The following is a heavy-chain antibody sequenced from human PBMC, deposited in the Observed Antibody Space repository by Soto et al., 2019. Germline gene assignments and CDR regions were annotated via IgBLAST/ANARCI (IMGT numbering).Heavy chain of an antibody. CDR1: GYSFTRYA. J-gene: IGHJ4*02. CDR3: AREKGSAGTFDF. CDR2: INAGGGGT. Sequence: QVQLVQSGAEVKETGASVKVSCKGFGYSFTRYAIHWVRQAPGQSLEWMGWINAGGGGTKYSQKLQGRVIITRDTSATTVYLDLNSLRYEDTAMYYCAREKGSAGTFDFWGQGTLVTVSS. V-gene: IGHV1-3*01. D-gene: IGHD6-13*01.